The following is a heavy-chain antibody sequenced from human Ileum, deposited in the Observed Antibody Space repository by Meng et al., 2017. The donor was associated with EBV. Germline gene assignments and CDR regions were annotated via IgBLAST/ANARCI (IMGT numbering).Heavy chain of an antibody. CDR3: ARGGGVLTPLDY. Sequence: QVQLQHVGAGLLRPPETLSLTGAVYGWSFSDYFWSWIRQPPGKGLEWIGEINHNGGTNYNPSLNPSLKSRVTISVDTSKNQFSLKLSSVTAADTAVYYCARGGGVLTPLDYWGQGTLVTVSS. CDR1: GWSFSDYF. V-gene: IGHV4-34*01. D-gene: IGHD2-8*02. J-gene: IGHJ4*02. CDR2: INHNGGT.